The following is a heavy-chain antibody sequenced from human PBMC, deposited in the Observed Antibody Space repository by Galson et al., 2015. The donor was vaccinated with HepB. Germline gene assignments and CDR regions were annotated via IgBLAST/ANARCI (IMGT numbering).Heavy chain of an antibody. CDR3: ARAILSLRIAVAGPVYGMDV. J-gene: IGHJ6*01. V-gene: IGHV3-66*01. Sequence: SLRLSCAASGFTVSSNYMSWVRQAPGKGLEWVSVIYSGGSTYYADSVKGGFTISRDNSKNTLYLQMNSLRAEDTAVYYCARAILSLRIAVAGPVYGMDVWGQGTSVTVPS. CDR2: IYSGGST. CDR1: GFTVSSNY. D-gene: IGHD6-19*01.